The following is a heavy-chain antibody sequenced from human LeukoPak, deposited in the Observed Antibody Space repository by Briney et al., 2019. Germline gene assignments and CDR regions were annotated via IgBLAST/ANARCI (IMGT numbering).Heavy chain of an antibody. CDR3: AKDYDYVWGNENDAFDI. D-gene: IGHD3-16*01. Sequence: GGSLRLSCAASGFTFSNYGVHWVRQAPGKGLEWVSFIRFDGSNKYYADSVKGRFTISRDNSKNTLYLQMNSLRAEDTAVYYCAKDYDYVWGNENDAFDIWGQGTMVTVSS. CDR2: IRFDGSNK. V-gene: IGHV3-30*02. J-gene: IGHJ3*02. CDR1: GFTFSNYG.